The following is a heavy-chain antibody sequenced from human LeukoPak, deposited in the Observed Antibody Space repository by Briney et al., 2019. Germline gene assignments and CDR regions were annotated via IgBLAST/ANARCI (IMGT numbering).Heavy chain of an antibody. Sequence: GGSLRLSCAASGFTFSSYAMHWVRQAPGKGLEWVAVISDDGSNKYYADSVKGRFTISRDNSKNTLYLQMNSLRAEDTAIYYCAKNGDRGAYCSGGSCYPYYYYYIDVWGKGTTVTISS. J-gene: IGHJ6*03. D-gene: IGHD2-15*01. CDR3: AKNGDRGAYCSGGSCYPYYYYYIDV. CDR2: ISDDGSNK. V-gene: IGHV3-30*04. CDR1: GFTFSSYA.